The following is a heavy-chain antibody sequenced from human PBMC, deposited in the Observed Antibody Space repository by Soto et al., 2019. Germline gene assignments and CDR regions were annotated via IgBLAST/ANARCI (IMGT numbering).Heavy chain of an antibody. J-gene: IGHJ6*02. Sequence: SETLSLTCAVSGGSISSSNWWSWVRQPPGKGLEWIGEIYHSGSTNYNPSLKSRVTISVDKSKNQFSLKLSSVTAADTAVYYCARRGGYCSSTSCYTSYYGMDVWGQGTTVTVS. V-gene: IGHV4-4*02. D-gene: IGHD2-2*02. CDR1: GGSISSSNW. CDR3: ARRGGYCSSTSCYTSYYGMDV. CDR2: IYHSGST.